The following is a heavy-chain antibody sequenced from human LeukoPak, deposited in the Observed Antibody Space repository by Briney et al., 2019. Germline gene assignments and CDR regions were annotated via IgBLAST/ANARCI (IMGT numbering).Heavy chain of an antibody. V-gene: IGHV4-59*08. CDR2: IYYSGST. CDR3: ARVGSSGWEYFEY. D-gene: IGHD6-19*01. J-gene: IGHJ4*02. Sequence: SETLSLTCTVSGGSISSYYLSWIRQPPGKGLEWIGYIYYSGSTNYNPSLKSRVTISVDTSKIQFSLKLSPVTAADTAVYYCARVGSSGWEYFEYWGQGTLVTVSS. CDR1: GGSISSYY.